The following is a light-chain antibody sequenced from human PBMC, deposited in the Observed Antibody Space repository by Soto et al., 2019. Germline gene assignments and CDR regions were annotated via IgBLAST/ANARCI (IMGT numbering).Light chain of an antibody. Sequence: QPVLTQSPSASASLGASVKLTCTLTSGHSSYAIAWHQQQPEKGPRYLMKVNSDGSHIKGDGIPDRFSGSSSGAERYLTISSLQSEDEADYYCQTWDTGIWIFGGGTKLTVL. J-gene: IGLJ2*01. CDR3: QTWDTGIWI. CDR2: VNSDGSH. CDR1: SGHSSYA. V-gene: IGLV4-69*01.